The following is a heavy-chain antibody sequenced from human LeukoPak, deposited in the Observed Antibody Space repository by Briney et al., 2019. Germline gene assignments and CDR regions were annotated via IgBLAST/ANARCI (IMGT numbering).Heavy chain of an antibody. CDR2: INPSGGST. Sequence: EASVKVSCKASGYTFTSYYMHWVRQAPGQGLEWMGIINPSGGSTSYAQKFQGRVTMTRDMSTSTVYMELSSLRSEDSAVYYCARAFRVVVAALDYWGQGTLVTVSS. CDR3: ARAFRVVVAALDY. CDR1: GYTFTSYY. J-gene: IGHJ4*02. V-gene: IGHV1-46*01. D-gene: IGHD2-15*01.